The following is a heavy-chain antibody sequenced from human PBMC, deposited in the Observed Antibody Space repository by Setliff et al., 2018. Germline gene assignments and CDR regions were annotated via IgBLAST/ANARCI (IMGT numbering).Heavy chain of an antibody. Sequence: ASVKVSCKASGGTFSSYAISWVRQAPGQGLEWMGGIIPILGRANYAQKLQGRVTITADESTSTAYMELSSLRSEDTAVYYCARSVSTGPTPFYWYFDLWGRGTLVTVS. CDR2: IIPILGRA. J-gene: IGHJ2*01. V-gene: IGHV1-69*10. CDR3: ARSVSTGPTPFYWYFDL. CDR1: GGTFSSYA. D-gene: IGHD1-1*01.